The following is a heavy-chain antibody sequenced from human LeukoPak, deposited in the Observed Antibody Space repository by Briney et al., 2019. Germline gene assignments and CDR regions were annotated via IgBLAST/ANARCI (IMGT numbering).Heavy chain of an antibody. CDR1: GGSISSYY. J-gene: IGHJ5*02. V-gene: IGHV4-59*07. CDR3: ARGRDGGNYTPLDL. D-gene: IGHD4-23*01. Sequence: SDTLSLTCTVSGGSISSYYWSWIRQPPGKGLEWIGCVSYSGNTNYNPSLKSRVTISVDTSKNQFSLKLTSVTAADTAVYYCARGRDGGNYTPLDLWGQGTLVTVSS. CDR2: VSYSGNT.